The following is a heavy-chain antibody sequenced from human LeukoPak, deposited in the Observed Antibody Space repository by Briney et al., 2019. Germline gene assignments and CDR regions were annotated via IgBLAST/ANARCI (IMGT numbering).Heavy chain of an antibody. CDR3: ARETSGYTWSPPPFDF. V-gene: IGHV3-7*01. D-gene: IGHD5-24*01. CDR2: IQGDGSQT. Sequence: PGGSLRLSCAASGFTFSNYWMSWVRQAPGKGLEWVANIQGDGSQTYYVDSVKGRFTVSRDNSKNSLFLHMNSLRVDDTAFYYCARETSGYTWSPPPFDFWGQGALVTVSS. J-gene: IGHJ4*02. CDR1: GFTFSNYW.